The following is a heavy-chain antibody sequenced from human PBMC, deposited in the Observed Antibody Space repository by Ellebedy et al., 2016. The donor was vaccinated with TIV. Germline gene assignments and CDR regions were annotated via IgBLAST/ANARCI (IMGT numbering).Heavy chain of an antibody. CDR3: ARAPPHIVGGNWFDP. Sequence: ASVKVSXXASGYTFTGYCMHWVRQAPGQGLEWMGWINPNSGGTNYAQKFQGRVTMTRDTSISTAYMELSRLRSDDTAVFYCARAPPHIVGGNWFDPWGQGTLVTVSS. CDR2: INPNSGGT. CDR1: GYTFTGYC. D-gene: IGHD3-16*01. J-gene: IGHJ5*02. V-gene: IGHV1-2*02.